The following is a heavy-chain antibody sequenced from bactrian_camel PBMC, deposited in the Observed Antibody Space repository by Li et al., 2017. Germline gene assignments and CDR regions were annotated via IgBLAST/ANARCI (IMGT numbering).Heavy chain of an antibody. CDR1: ENKFKNNC. V-gene: IGHV3S54*01. CDR2: IHGGGGVT. J-gene: IGHJ4*01. CDR3: AADTGRDGGAWLNFPGWAEDSAY. Sequence: VQLVESGGGSVQAGGSLRLSCLVPENKFKNNCMGWFCQAPGKEREGVVFIHGGGGVTAYADSVKGRFTISKDTAKNTLYLQMNSLKPEDTAMYYCAADTGRDGGAWLNFPGWAEDSAYWGQGTQVTVS. D-gene: IGHD6*01.